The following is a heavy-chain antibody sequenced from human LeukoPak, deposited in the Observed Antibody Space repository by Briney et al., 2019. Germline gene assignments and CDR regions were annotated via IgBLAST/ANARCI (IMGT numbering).Heavy chain of an antibody. CDR3: ARDYDSIHTFDI. CDR1: GFTFSSYA. CDR2: ISFDGGNK. V-gene: IGHV3-30-3*01. Sequence: PGRSLRLSCAASGFTFSSYAMHWVRQAPGKGLEWVAVISFDGGNKYYADSVKGRFTISRDNSKNTLYLQMNSLRPEDTAVYYCARDYDSIHTFDIWGQGTMVTVS. D-gene: IGHD5-12*01. J-gene: IGHJ3*02.